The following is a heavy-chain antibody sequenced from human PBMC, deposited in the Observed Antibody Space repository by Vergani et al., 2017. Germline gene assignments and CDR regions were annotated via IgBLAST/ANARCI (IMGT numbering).Heavy chain of an antibody. CDR1: GGSISSYY. Sequence: QVQLQESGPGLVKPSETLALTCTVSGGSISSYYWSWIRQPPGKGLEWIGYIYYSGSTNYNPSLKSRVTISVDTSKNQFSLKLSSVTAADTAVYYCARNXYCGGDCYSDAFYIWSQGTMVTVSS. V-gene: IGHV4-59*01. CDR3: ARNXYCGGDCYSDAFYI. J-gene: IGHJ3*02. D-gene: IGHD2-21*02. CDR2: IYYSGST.